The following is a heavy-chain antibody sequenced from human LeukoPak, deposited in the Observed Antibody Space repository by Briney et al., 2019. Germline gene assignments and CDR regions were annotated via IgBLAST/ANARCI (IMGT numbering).Heavy chain of an antibody. J-gene: IGHJ4*02. CDR1: GFTFSSYS. CDR2: ISSSSSYI. Sequence: GGSLRLSCAASGFTFSSYSMNWVRQAPGKGLEWVSSISSSSSYIYYADSVKGRFTISRDNAKNSLYLQMNSLRAEDTAVYYCAREAQNYYDSSGYSNWGQGTLVTVSS. CDR3: AREAQNYYDSSGYSN. V-gene: IGHV3-21*01. D-gene: IGHD3-22*01.